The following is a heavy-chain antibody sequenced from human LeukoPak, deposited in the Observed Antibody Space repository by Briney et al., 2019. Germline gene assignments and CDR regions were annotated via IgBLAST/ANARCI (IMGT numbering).Heavy chain of an antibody. CDR2: IIPIFGTA. J-gene: IGHJ4*02. D-gene: IGHD6-13*01. V-gene: IGHV1-69*13. CDR3: ARGAIVAAGYDY. Sequence: ASVKVSCKASGGTFSSYAISWVRQAPGPGLEWMGGIIPIFGTANYAQKFQGRVTITADESTSTAYMELSSLRSEDTAVYYCARGAIVAAGYDYWGQGTLVTVSS. CDR1: GGTFSSYA.